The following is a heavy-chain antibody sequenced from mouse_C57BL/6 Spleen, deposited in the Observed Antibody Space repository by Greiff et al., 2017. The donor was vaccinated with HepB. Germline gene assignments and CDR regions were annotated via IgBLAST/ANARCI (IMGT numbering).Heavy chain of an antibody. CDR2: ISSGSSTI. CDR1: GFTFSDYG. CDR3: ARANYDYDVDYFDY. D-gene: IGHD2-4*01. Sequence: LLESGGGLVKPGGSLKLSCAASGFTFSDYGMHWVRQAPEKGLEWVAYISSGSSTIYYADTVKGRFTISRDNAKNTLFLQMTSLRSEDAAMYYCARANYDYDVDYFDYWGQGTTLTVSS. V-gene: IGHV5-17*01. J-gene: IGHJ2*01.